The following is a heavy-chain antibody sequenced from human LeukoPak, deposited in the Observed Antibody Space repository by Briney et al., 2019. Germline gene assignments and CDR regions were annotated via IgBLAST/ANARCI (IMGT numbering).Heavy chain of an antibody. V-gene: IGHV1-69*13. CDR2: IIPIFGTA. CDR1: GGTFSSYA. CDR3: ARAEDTENWFDP. J-gene: IGHJ5*02. Sequence: ASVKVSCKASGGTFSSYAISWVRQAPGQGLEWMGGIIPIFGTANYAQKFQGRVTITADESTSTAYMELRSLRSDDTAVYYCARAEDTENWFDPWGQGTLVTVSS. D-gene: IGHD2-15*01.